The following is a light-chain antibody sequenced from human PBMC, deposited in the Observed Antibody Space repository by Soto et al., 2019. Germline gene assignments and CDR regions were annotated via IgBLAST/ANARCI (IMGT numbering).Light chain of an antibody. J-gene: IGLJ2*01. CDR3: QVWDSSGDHPV. Sequence: SYELTQPPSVSVAPGQTATNTCGGSNIRTKSVHWCRQRPGQAPVLVVYDDRDRPSGIPERFSGSNSGNTATLTISKVEPGDEADYYCQVWDSSGDHPVFGGGTKLTVL. CDR1: NIRTKS. V-gene: IGLV3-21*02. CDR2: DDR.